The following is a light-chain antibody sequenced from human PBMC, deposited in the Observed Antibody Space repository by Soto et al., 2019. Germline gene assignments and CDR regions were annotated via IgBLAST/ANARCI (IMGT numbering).Light chain of an antibody. CDR1: SSDVGSYNL. V-gene: IGLV2-23*01. CDR2: EGS. CDR3: CSYAGSSIWVV. J-gene: IGLJ2*01. Sequence: QSALTQPASVSGSPGQSITISCTGTSSDVGSYNLVSWYQQHPGKAPKLMIYEGSKRPSGVSNRFSGSKSGNTASLTISGLQAEDEADYYCCSYAGSSIWVVFGGGTKVTVL.